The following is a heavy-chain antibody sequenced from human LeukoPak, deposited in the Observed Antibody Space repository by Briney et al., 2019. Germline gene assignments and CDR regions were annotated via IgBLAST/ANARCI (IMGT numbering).Heavy chain of an antibody. V-gene: IGHV3-66*02. D-gene: IGHD2-2*01. CDR3: AREIVVVPAASRTHYYYYGMDV. Sequence: PGGSLRLSCAASGFTVSSNYMSWVRQAPGKGLEWVSVIYSGGSTYYADSVKGRFTISRDNSKNTLYLQMNSLGAEDTAVYYCAREIVVVPAASRTHYYYYGMDVWGQGTTVTVSS. CDR2: IYSGGST. J-gene: IGHJ6*02. CDR1: GFTVSSNY.